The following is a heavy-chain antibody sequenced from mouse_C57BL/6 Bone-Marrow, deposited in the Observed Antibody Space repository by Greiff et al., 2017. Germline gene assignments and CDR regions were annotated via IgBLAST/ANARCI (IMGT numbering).Heavy chain of an antibody. CDR1: GFTFSDYG. CDR2: ISSGSSTI. Sequence: EVKLVESGGGLVKPGGSLKLSCAASGFTFSDYGMHWVRQAPEKGLAWVAYISSGSSTINYAETVKGRFTISRDNAKNTLFLHMTSLRSEDTAMYYCARPRWLLLDYWGQGTTLTVSS. V-gene: IGHV5-17*01. J-gene: IGHJ2*01. D-gene: IGHD2-3*01. CDR3: ARPRWLLLDY.